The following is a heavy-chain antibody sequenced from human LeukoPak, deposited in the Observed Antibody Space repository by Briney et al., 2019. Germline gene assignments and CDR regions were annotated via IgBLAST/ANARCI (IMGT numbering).Heavy chain of an antibody. CDR2: ISGSGGST. Sequence: GGSLRLSCAASGFTFSSYAMSWVRQAPGKGLEWVSAISGSGGSTYYADSVKGRFTISRDNSKNTLYLQMNSLGAEDTAVYYCANHVSGSLFYFDYWGQRTLVTVSS. CDR1: GFTFSSYA. V-gene: IGHV3-23*01. CDR3: ANHVSGSLFYFDY. D-gene: IGHD3-10*01. J-gene: IGHJ4*02.